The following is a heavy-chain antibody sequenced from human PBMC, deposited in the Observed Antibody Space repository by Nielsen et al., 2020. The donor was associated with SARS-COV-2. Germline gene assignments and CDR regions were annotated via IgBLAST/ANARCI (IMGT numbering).Heavy chain of an antibody. D-gene: IGHD3-9*01. Sequence: GGSLRLSCAASGFTFSSYSMNWVRQAPGKGLEWVSSISSSSSYIYYADSVKGRFTISRDNAKNSLYLQMNSLRAEDTAVYYCAREDYDILTGYFKGMDVWGQGTTVTVSS. J-gene: IGHJ6*02. CDR2: ISSSSSYI. CDR1: GFTFSSYS. CDR3: AREDYDILTGYFKGMDV. V-gene: IGHV3-21*01.